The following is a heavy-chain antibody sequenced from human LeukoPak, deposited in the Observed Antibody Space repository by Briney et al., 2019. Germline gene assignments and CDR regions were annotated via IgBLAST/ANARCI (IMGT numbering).Heavy chain of an antibody. CDR3: TKDYTSGWYWDY. V-gene: IGHV3-23*01. J-gene: IGHJ4*02. D-gene: IGHD6-19*01. Sequence: GGSLRLSCSASGFTFSTYVMHWVRQAPGKGPEWVSTLNGDDSTSYADSVKGRFTISRDNSKNTLYLQMNSLRAEDTAIYYCTKDYTSGWYWDYWGQGTLVAVSS. CDR1: GFTFSTYV. CDR2: LNGDDST.